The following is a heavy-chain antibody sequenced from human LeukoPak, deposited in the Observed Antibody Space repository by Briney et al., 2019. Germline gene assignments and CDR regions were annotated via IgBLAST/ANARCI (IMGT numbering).Heavy chain of an antibody. CDR2: IYYSGST. Sequence: SETLSLTCTVSGGSISSSSYYWGWIRQPPGKGLEWIGSIYYSGSTYYNPSLKSRVTISVDTSKNQFSQKLRSVTAADTAVYYCARTDYGGRRHFDYWGQGTLVTVSS. CDR1: GGSISSSSYY. J-gene: IGHJ4*02. V-gene: IGHV4-39*01. CDR3: ARTDYGGRRHFDY. D-gene: IGHD4-23*01.